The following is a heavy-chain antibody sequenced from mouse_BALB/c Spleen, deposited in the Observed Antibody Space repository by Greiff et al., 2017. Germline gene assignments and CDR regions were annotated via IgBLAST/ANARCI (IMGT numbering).Heavy chain of an antibody. CDR1: GFTFSSFG. J-gene: IGHJ3*01. CDR3: ARYDDGTWFAY. V-gene: IGHV5-17*02. D-gene: IGHD1-2*01. CDR2: ISSGSSTI. Sequence: EVMLVESGGGLVQPGGSRKLSCAASGFTFSSFGMHWVRQAPEKGLEWVAYISSGSSTIYYADTVKGRFTISRDNPKNTLFLQMTSLRSEDTAMYYCARYDDGTWFAYWGEGTLVTVSA.